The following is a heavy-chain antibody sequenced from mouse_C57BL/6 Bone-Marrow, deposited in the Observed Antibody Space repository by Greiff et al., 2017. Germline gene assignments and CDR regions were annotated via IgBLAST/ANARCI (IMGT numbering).Heavy chain of an antibody. CDR3: ARKDLTGTGDY. D-gene: IGHD4-1*01. Sequence: VQLKESGPGLVKPSQSLSLTCSATGYSITSGYYWNWNRQFPGNKLEWMGYISYDGSNNYNPSLKNRISITRDTSKNQFFLKLKSVTTEDTATYYCARKDLTGTGDYWGQGTTLTVSS. CDR2: ISYDGSN. J-gene: IGHJ2*01. CDR1: GYSITSGYY. V-gene: IGHV3-6*01.